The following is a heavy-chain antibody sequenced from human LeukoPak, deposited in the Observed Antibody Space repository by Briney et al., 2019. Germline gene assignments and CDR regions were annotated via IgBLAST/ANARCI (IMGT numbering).Heavy chain of an antibody. J-gene: IGHJ6*03. CDR2: ISSSGSTI. V-gene: IGHV3-48*03. CDR1: GFTFSSYE. CDR3: ARGVEGYYYYYYMYV. Sequence: GGSLRLSCAASGFTFSSYEMNWVRQAPGKGLEWVSYISSSGSTIYYADSVKGRFTISRDNAKNSLYLQMNSLRAEDTAVYYCARGVEGYYYYYYMYVWGKGTTVTVSS.